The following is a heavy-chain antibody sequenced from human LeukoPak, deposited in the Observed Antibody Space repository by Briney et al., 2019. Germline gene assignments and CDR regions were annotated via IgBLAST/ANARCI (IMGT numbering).Heavy chain of an antibody. Sequence: GGSLRLSCAASGFTFSSYAMSWVRQAPGKGLEWVSAISGSGGSTYYADSAKGRFTISRDNSKNTLYLQMNSLRAEDTAVYYCAKDGQYYYDSSGYFDYWGQGTLVTVSS. V-gene: IGHV3-23*01. CDR1: GFTFSSYA. J-gene: IGHJ4*02. CDR2: ISGSGGST. D-gene: IGHD3-22*01. CDR3: AKDGQYYYDSSGYFDY.